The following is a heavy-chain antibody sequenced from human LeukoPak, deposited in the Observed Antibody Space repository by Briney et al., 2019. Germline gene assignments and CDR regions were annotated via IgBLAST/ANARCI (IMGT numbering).Heavy chain of an antibody. D-gene: IGHD3-16*02. V-gene: IGHV3-48*03. CDR2: ISSSGRGGSVM. CDR3: ARDYRRMWGAFDI. Sequence: GGSLRLSCAASGFTFSRYEMNWVRQAPGQGLEWVSYISSSGRGGSVMYYADSVKGRFTISRDNAKNSLYLQLNRLRAEDTAVYYCARDYRRMWGAFDIWGQGTMVTVSS. J-gene: IGHJ3*02. CDR1: GFTFSRYE.